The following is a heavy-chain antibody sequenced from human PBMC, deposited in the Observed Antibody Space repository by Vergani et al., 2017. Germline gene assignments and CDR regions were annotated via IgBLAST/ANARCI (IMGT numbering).Heavy chain of an antibody. CDR1: GGSISSGGYY. CDR2: IYYSGST. D-gene: IGHD3-10*01. J-gene: IGHJ5*02. V-gene: IGHV4-31*03. CDR3: GGVSCYYGSGSRGGDWYSGSMEGNWFKP. Sequence: QVQLQESGPGLVKPSQTLSLTCTVSGGSISSGGYYWSWIRQHPGKGLEWIGYIYYSGSTYYNPSLKSRVTISVDTSKNQFARKLSAVTAPGTAGYYCGGVSCYYGSGSRGGDWYSGSMEGNWFKPLG.